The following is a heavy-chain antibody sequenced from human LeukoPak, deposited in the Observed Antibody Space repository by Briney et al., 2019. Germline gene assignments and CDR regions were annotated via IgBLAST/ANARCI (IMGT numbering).Heavy chain of an antibody. V-gene: IGHV1-69*13. CDR3: ARGPIQLWFMYFDY. J-gene: IGHJ4*02. CDR2: IIPIFGTA. Sequence: ASVKVSCKASGGTFSSYAISWVRQAPGQGLEWMGGIIPIFGTANYAQKFQGRVAITADESTSTAYMELSSLRSEDTAVYYCARGPIQLWFMYFDYWGQGTLVTVSS. D-gene: IGHD5-18*01. CDR1: GGTFSSYA.